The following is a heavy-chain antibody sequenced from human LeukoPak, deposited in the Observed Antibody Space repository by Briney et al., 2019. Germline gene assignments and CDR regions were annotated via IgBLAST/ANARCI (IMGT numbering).Heavy chain of an antibody. Sequence: GGSLRLSCAASGFTFSNYAMSWVRQAPGKGLEWVANMKEDGSEKYYVDSVKGRFTISRDDAKNSLYLQMNSLRAEDTAVYYCVREMDYWGQGTLVTVSS. CDR2: MKEDGSEK. CDR3: VREMDY. J-gene: IGHJ4*02. CDR1: GFTFSNYA. V-gene: IGHV3-7*01.